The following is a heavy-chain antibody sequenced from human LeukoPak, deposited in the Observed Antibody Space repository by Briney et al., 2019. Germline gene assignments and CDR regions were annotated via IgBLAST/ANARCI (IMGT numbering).Heavy chain of an antibody. J-gene: IGHJ5*02. D-gene: IGHD1-1*01. V-gene: IGHV4-28*01. CDR2: IDSGGSS. CDR3: ARPVPSRLGWFDP. CDR1: GYSISNNNW. Sequence: SETLSLTCAVSGYSISNNNWWGWIRQPPGKGLEWIGYIDSGGSSNYNPSLKSRVTVSVDTSKNQFSLKLSSVTAADTAVYYCARPVPSRLGWFDPWGQGTLVTVSS.